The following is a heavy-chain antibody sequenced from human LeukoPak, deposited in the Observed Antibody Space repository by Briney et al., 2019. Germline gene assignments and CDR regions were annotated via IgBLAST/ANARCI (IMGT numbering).Heavy chain of an antibody. Sequence: GRSLRLSCAASGFTFSSYGMHWVRQAPGKGLEWVAVISYDGSIKYYADSVKGRFTISRDNSKNTLYLQMNSLRAEDTAVYYCAKDGYSSSWYAAYQEYYFDYWGQGTLVTVSS. J-gene: IGHJ4*02. V-gene: IGHV3-30*18. CDR1: GFTFSSYG. CDR2: ISYDGSIK. D-gene: IGHD6-13*01. CDR3: AKDGYSSSWYAAYQEYYFDY.